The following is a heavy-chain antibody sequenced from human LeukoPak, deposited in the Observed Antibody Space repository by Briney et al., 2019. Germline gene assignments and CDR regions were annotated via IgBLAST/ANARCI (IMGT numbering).Heavy chain of an antibody. V-gene: IGHV3-43*02. CDR1: GFNFDDNV. Sequence: PGRSLRLSCAASGFNFDDNVMHWVRQAPGKGLEWVSLISDDGYGTYYADSVKGRFTISRDNSKNSLYLHMNSLRSEDTALYYCATMGPLDYWGQGTLVTVSS. J-gene: IGHJ4*02. CDR3: ATMGPLDY. CDR2: ISDDGYGT. D-gene: IGHD4/OR15-4a*01.